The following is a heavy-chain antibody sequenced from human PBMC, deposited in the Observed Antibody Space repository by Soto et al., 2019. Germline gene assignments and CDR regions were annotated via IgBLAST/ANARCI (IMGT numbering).Heavy chain of an antibody. CDR3: ARGFFGTIVVAGRGDY. D-gene: IGHD6-19*01. J-gene: IGHJ4*02. Sequence: EVQLVESGGGLVQPGGSKRLSCIASGLTFSSFSMNWVRQAPGKGLEWVAYISSSSSTTYYADSVKGRFTISRDNAKNSLYLQMNSLRDEDTAVYYYARGFFGTIVVAGRGDYWGQGTLVTVSS. V-gene: IGHV3-48*02. CDR2: ISSSSSTT. CDR1: GLTFSSFS.